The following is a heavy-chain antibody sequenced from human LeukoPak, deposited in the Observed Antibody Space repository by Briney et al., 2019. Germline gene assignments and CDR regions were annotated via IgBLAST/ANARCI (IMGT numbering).Heavy chain of an antibody. V-gene: IGHV4-39*01. Sequence: PSETLSLTCTVSGGSISSNSYYWGWTRQPPGKGLEWIGSIYYSGSTYYNSSLKSRVTISVDTSKNQFSLKLSSVTAADTAVYYCARQGWASFYYYGVDVWGQGTSVTVSS. CDR1: GGSISSNSYY. CDR2: IYYSGST. J-gene: IGHJ6*02. CDR3: ARQGWASFYYYGVDV. D-gene: IGHD6-19*01.